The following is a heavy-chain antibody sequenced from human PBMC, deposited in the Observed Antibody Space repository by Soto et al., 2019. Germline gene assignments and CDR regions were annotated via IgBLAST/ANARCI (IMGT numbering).Heavy chain of an antibody. D-gene: IGHD3-3*02. Sequence: EVQLVESGGDSVQPGGSLRLSCAASGFTFSTYWMHWVRQAPGEGLVWVSRIKGDGSTTSSADSVEGRFTISRDNAKNTVYLHMNSLGADDTAVYYCARGAFHNYYVDYWGQGTLVTVSS. CDR3: ARGAFHNYYVDY. J-gene: IGHJ4*02. V-gene: IGHV3-74*01. CDR1: GFTFSTYW. CDR2: IKGDGSTT.